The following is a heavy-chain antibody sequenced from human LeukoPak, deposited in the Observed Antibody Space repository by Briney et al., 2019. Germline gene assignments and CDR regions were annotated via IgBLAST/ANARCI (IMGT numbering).Heavy chain of an antibody. V-gene: IGHV3-30-3*01. D-gene: IGHD1-26*01. CDR2: ISYDGSNK. CDR3: ARDFSVGALIFSFGY. Sequence: GGSLRLSCAASGFTFSSYAMHWVRQAPGKGLEWVAVISYDGSNKYYADSVKGRFTISRDNSKNTQYLQMNSLRAEDTAVYYCARDFSVGALIFSFGYWGQGTLVTVSS. CDR1: GFTFSSYA. J-gene: IGHJ4*02.